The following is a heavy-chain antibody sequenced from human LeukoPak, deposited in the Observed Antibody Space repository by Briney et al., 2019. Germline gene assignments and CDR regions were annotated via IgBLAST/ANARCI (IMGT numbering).Heavy chain of an antibody. V-gene: IGHV4-34*01. CDR2: INHSGST. D-gene: IGHD3-22*01. CDR3: ARGNPGSTMIVVVIEGFDY. Sequence: SETLSLTCAVYGGSFSGYYWGWIRQPPGKGLEWIGEINHSGSTNYNPSLKSRVTISVDTSKNQFSLKLSSVTAADTAVYYCARGNPGSTMIVVVIEGFDYWGQGTLVTVSS. J-gene: IGHJ4*02. CDR1: GGSFSGYY.